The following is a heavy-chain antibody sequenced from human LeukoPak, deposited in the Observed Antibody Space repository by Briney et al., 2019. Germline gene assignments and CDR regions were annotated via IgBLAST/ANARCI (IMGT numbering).Heavy chain of an antibody. CDR2: AYYSGDT. Sequence: SSETLSLTCSLSGGSISRDSYYWGWIRQPPGKGLEWIGRAYYSGDTYYNPSLKSRVTISVDTSRNQFSLKLSSVTAADTGVYYCGRHFSRGWTYHYGMDVWGQGTTVTVSS. V-gene: IGHV4-39*01. CDR1: GGSISRDSYY. CDR3: GRHFSRGWTYHYGMDV. D-gene: IGHD6-19*01. J-gene: IGHJ6*02.